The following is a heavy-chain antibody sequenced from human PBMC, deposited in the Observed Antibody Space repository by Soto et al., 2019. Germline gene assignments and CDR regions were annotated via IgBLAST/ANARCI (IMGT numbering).Heavy chain of an antibody. CDR2: INSDGSTT. V-gene: IGHV3-74*01. CDR3: GRDPTAYYYYYMDV. CDR1: GFXLXXYW. J-gene: IGHJ6*03. D-gene: IGHD2-21*02. Sequence: EVQLVESGGGLVXPGGSXXLSCAASGFXLXXYWMHWVRQAPGKGLVWVSSINSDGSTTNYADSVKGRFTISRDSAKNTLFLQMNSLRAEDTAVYYCGRDPTAYYYYYMDVWGRGTTVTVSS.